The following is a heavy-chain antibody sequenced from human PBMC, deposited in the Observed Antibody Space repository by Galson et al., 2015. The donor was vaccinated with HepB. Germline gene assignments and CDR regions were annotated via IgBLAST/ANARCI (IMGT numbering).Heavy chain of an antibody. CDR1: GFTFSSYA. CDR2: ISGSGGGT. D-gene: IGHD1-20*01. CDR3: AKAVVTGTRNSCMDV. Sequence: SLRLSCAASGFTFSSYAMSWVRQAPGKGLEWVSTISGSGGGTYYADSVKGRFTISRDNSKNTLYLQMNSLRAEDTAVYYCAKAVVTGTRNSCMDVWGQGTTVTVSS. J-gene: IGHJ6*02. V-gene: IGHV3-23*01.